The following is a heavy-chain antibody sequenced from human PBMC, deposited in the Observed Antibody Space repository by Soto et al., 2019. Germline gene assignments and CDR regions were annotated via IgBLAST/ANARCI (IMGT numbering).Heavy chain of an antibody. Sequence: SETLSLTCTVYGGSFSVYYWSWIRQPTGKGLEWIGEINHSVSTNYNPSIKSRVTISVDTSKNQFSLKLSTVTAADTAVYYCASHTLDTYDFWSGYYRPNSWFDPWGQGTLVTVSS. CDR3: ASHTLDTYDFWSGYYRPNSWFDP. J-gene: IGHJ5*02. CDR2: INHSVST. D-gene: IGHD3-3*01. V-gene: IGHV4-34*01. CDR1: GGSFSVYY.